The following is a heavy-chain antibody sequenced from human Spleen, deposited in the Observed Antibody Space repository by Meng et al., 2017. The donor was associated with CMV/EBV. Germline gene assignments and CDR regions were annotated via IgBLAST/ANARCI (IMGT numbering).Heavy chain of an antibody. D-gene: IGHD2-21*01. J-gene: IGHJ4*02. Sequence: SGTLTLTCTVSGCSISSGHYWGWIRQSPGKGLEWIASSYHRGSTHYNPSLKSRATISVDTSKNHFSLRLNSVAAADTAVYYCARRSAECGGDCYAFDYWGPGTQVTVSS. V-gene: IGHV4-38-2*02. CDR2: SYHRGST. CDR1: GCSISSGHY. CDR3: ARRSAECGGDCYAFDY.